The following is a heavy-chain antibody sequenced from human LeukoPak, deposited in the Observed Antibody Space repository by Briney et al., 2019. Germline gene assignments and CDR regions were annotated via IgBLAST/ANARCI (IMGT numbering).Heavy chain of an antibody. CDR2: IYYTGST. V-gene: IGHV4-59*01. CDR3: ARNKAATGTVYYYYGMDV. D-gene: IGHD6-13*01. J-gene: IGHJ6*02. Sequence: PSETLSLTCTVSGGSINTYYWSWIRQPPGKGLEWIGFIYYTGSTNYNPSLKSRVTISVDTSKNQFSLKLSSVTAADTAVYYCARNKAATGTVYYYYGMDVWGQGITVTVSS. CDR1: GGSINTYY.